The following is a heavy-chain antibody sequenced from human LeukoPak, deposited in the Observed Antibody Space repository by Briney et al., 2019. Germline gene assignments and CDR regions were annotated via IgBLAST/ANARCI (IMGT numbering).Heavy chain of an antibody. D-gene: IGHD3-10*01. J-gene: IGHJ1*01. V-gene: IGHV3-23*01. CDR2: ISGSAGST. CDR3: AKDSSTTWFGGDSK. CDR1: GLTFSIYA. Sequence: PGGSLRLSCAASGLTFSIYAMSWVRQAPGKGLEWVSAISGSAGSTYYADSVKGRFTISRDNSKNTLYLQMNSLRPEDTAMYYCAKDSSTTWFGGDSKWGQGTLVTVSS.